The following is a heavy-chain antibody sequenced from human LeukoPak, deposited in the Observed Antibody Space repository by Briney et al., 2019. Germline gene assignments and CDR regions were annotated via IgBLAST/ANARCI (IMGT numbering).Heavy chain of an antibody. CDR1: GYTFTDYH. CDR3: AKDMEVTGSHFDY. CDR2: INPKSGGT. V-gene: IGHV1-2*02. D-gene: IGHD2-21*02. Sequence: ASVKVSCKTSGYTFTDYHMHWVRQAPGQGPEWMGWINPKSGGTNYAQKFQGRVTMTRDTSTSTAYMELSRLRSDDTAVYYCAKDMEVTGSHFDYWGQGTLVTVSS. J-gene: IGHJ4*02.